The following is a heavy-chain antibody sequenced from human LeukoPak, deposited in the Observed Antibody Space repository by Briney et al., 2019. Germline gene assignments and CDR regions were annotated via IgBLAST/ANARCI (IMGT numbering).Heavy chain of an antibody. J-gene: IGHJ4*02. Sequence: CAXXGLTVSSNCMSWVRQAPGKGLEWVSLIYSGGSTYYTDSVKGGFTISRDNSKNTLYLQMNSLRAEDTAVYYCARRAGDYSHPYDYWGQGILVTVSS. CDR2: IYSGGST. CDR1: GLTVSSNC. V-gene: IGHV3-53*01. CDR3: ARRAGDYSHPYDY. D-gene: IGHD3-22*01.